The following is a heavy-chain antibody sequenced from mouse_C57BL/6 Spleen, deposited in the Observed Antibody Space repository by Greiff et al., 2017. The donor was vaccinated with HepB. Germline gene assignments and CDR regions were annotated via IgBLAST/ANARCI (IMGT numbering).Heavy chain of an antibody. J-gene: IGHJ2*01. CDR3: ARLNWDGYYFDY. V-gene: IGHV1-26*01. CDR2: INPNNGGT. D-gene: IGHD4-1*01. CDR1: GYTFTDYY. Sequence: EVQLQQSGPELVKPGASVKISCKASGYTFTDYYMNWVKQSHGKSLEWIGDINPNNGGTSYNQKFKGKATLTVDKSSSTADMELRILTSEDSAVYYCARLNWDGYYFDYWGQGTTLTVSS.